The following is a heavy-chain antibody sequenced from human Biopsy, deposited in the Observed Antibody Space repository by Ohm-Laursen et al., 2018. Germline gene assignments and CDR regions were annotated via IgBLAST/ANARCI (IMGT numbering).Heavy chain of an antibody. V-gene: IGHV4-31*03. CDR2: IYHSGTT. J-gene: IGHJ4*02. CDR1: GVSISVDGYY. D-gene: IGHD1-26*01. Sequence: SDTLSLTCTVSGVSISVDGYYWAWIRQLPGKGLDWIGYIYHSGTTYYNPSLKSRLTMSVDTSKNEFSLRLRSVTAADTAVYFCATFRASWDTTQGGDYWGQGTLVIVSS. CDR3: ATFRASWDTTQGGDY.